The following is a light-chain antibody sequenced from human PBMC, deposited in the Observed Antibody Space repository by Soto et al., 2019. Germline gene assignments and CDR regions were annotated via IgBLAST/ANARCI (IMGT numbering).Light chain of an antibody. CDR2: GKN. V-gene: IGLV1-44*01. CDR1: SSNIGSNT. CDR3: AAWDDSLNGPV. Sequence: QSVLTQPPSASGTPGQRVIISCSGSSSNIGSNTVNWYHQLPGTAPKLLIYGKNQRPSGVPDRLSGSRSGTSASLAISGLQSEDEADYYCAAWDDSLNGPVFGGGTKLTVL. J-gene: IGLJ2*01.